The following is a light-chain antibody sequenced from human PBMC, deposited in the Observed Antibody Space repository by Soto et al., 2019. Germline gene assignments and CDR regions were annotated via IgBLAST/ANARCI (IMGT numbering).Light chain of an antibody. V-gene: IGLV2-14*02. CDR1: SSNVGSYKL. J-gene: IGLJ2*01. CDR2: EVT. Sequence: QSALTQPASVSGSPGQSITISCTGTSSNVGSYKLVSWYQQHPGKAPKLMIYEVTNRPSGVSNRFSGSKSGNTASLTISGLQAEDEADYYCCSYTSSSTLVFGGGTKVTVL. CDR3: CSYTSSSTLV.